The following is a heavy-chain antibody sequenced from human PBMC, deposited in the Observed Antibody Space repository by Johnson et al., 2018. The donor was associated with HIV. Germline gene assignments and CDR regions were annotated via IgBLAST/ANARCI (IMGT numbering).Heavy chain of an antibody. CDR3: ARAPGRFREFLGSAFDI. V-gene: IGHV3-20*04. CDR2: INWNGGST. Sequence: VQLVESGGGVVQPGGSLRLSCAASGFTFDDYGMSWVRQAPGKGLEWVSGINWNGGSTGYADSVKGRFTISRDNSKNTLYLQMNSLRAEDTAVYYCARAPGRFREFLGSAFDIWGQGTMVTVSS. D-gene: IGHD3-10*01. J-gene: IGHJ3*02. CDR1: GFTFDDYG.